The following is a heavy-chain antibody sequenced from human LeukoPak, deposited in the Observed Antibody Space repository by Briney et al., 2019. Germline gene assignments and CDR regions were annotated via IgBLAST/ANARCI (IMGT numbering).Heavy chain of an antibody. CDR1: GFTFSSYS. V-gene: IGHV3-21*01. D-gene: IGHD5-12*01. CDR2: ISSSSSYI. Sequence: PGGSLRLSCAASGFTFSSYSMNWVRQAPGKGLEWVSSISSSSSYIYYADSVKGRFTISRDNAKNSLYLQMNSLRAEDTAVYYCAGGHIVATISYAFDIWGQGTMVTVSS. CDR3: AGGHIVATISYAFDI. J-gene: IGHJ3*02.